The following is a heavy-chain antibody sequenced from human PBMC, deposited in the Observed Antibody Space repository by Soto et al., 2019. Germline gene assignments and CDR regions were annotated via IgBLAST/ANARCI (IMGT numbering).Heavy chain of an antibody. CDR1: GYTFTSHG. J-gene: IGHJ6*02. CDR3: ARARYCASPSCYKHYYYGMDT. V-gene: IGHV1-18*04. D-gene: IGHD2-2*02. CDR2: ISTYNSRT. Sequence: QDQLVQSGAEVKKPGASVKISCEASGYTFTSHGISWVRQAPGQGLEWLGWISTYNSRTHYAQKVQGRVTMTTDTSTSPAYLVLRSLTFDDTAVYYCARARYCASPSCYKHYYYGMDTWGQGTTVTVSS.